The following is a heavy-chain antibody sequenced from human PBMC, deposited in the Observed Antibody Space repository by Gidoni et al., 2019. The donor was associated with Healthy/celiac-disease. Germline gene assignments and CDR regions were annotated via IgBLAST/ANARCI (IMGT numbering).Heavy chain of an antibody. V-gene: IGHV4-39*01. J-gene: IGHJ3*02. CDR1: GGSISSSSYY. D-gene: IGHD4-17*01. CDR3: ARHDRNGDYGEGAFDI. CDR2: IYYSGST. Sequence: QLQLQESGPGLVKPSETLSLTCTVSGGSISSSSYYWGWIRQPPGKGLEWIGSIYYSGSTYYNPSLKSRVTISVDTSKNQFSLKLSSVTAADTAVYYCARHDRNGDYGEGAFDIWGQGTMVTVSS.